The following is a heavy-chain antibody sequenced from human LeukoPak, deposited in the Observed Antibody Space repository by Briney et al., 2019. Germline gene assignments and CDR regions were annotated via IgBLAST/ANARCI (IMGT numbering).Heavy chain of an antibody. CDR3: ARGPYSSSWSFAFDI. Sequence: SETLSLTCTVSGGSISSYYWSWIRQPPGKGLEWIGYIYYSGSTNYNPSLKSRVTISVDTSKNQFSLKLSSVTAADTAVYYCARGPYSSSWSFAFDIWGQGTMVTVSS. CDR2: IYYSGST. V-gene: IGHV4-59*01. CDR1: GGSISSYY. J-gene: IGHJ3*02. D-gene: IGHD6-13*01.